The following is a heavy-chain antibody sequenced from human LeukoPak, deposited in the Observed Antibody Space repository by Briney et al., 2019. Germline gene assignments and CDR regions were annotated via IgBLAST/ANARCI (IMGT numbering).Heavy chain of an antibody. CDR3: ARYSGSYLFDY. CDR2: IYYSGST. D-gene: IGHD1-26*01. V-gene: IGHV4-39*01. CDR1: GSSISSSSYH. Sequence: KPSETLSLTCTVSGSSISSSSYHWGWIRQPPGKGLEWIGSIYYSGSTYYNPSLKSRVTISVDTSKNQFSLNLGSVTAADTAVYYCARYSGSYLFDYWGQGTLVTVSS. J-gene: IGHJ4*02.